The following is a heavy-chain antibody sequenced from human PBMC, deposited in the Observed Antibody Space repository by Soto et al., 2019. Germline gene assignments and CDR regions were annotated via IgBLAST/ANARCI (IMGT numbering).Heavy chain of an antibody. D-gene: IGHD3-10*01. CDR3: AKDRGSGTLRYYGMDV. J-gene: IGHJ6*02. CDR1: GFSFSSYA. V-gene: IGHV3-30*18. Sequence: GSLRLSCAASGFSFSSYAVHWVRQAPGKGLEWVAVMSYDETKIIYEDSVKGRFTISRDNSKNTLFLQMNGLRPEDTAVYFCAKDRGSGTLRYYGMDVWGRGTPVTVSS. CDR2: MSYDETKI.